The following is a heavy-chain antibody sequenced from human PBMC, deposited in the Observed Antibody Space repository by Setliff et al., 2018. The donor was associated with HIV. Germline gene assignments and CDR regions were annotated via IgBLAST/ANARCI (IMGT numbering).Heavy chain of an antibody. Sequence: KSSETLSLTCTVSGGSISNSRYYWSWIRQPPGKGLEWIGSIYYSGSTYYNPSLKSRVTISVDTSKNQFSLKLSSVTAADAAVYYCASRVYYYDSSGYLREEGFDPWGQGTLVTVPS. CDR3: ASRVYYYDSSGYLREEGFDP. D-gene: IGHD3-22*01. CDR2: IYYSGST. V-gene: IGHV4-39*01. CDR1: GGSISNSRYY. J-gene: IGHJ5*02.